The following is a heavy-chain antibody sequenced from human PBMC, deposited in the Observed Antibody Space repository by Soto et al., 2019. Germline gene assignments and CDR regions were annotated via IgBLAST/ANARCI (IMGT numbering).Heavy chain of an antibody. V-gene: IGHV1-69*02. CDR1: GGTFSSYT. Sequence: QVQLVQSGAEVKKPGSSVKVSCKASGGTFSSYTISWVRQAPGQGLEWMGRIIPILGIANYAQKFQGRVTIPADKSTSTAYMELSSLRSEDTAVYYCARVAYYDSSGSYGMDVWGQGTTVTVSS. D-gene: IGHD3-22*01. J-gene: IGHJ6*02. CDR2: IIPILGIA. CDR3: ARVAYYDSSGSYGMDV.